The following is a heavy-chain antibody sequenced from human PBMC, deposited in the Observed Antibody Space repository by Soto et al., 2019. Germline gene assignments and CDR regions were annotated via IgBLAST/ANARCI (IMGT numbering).Heavy chain of an antibody. D-gene: IGHD6-13*01. CDR3: ARGVSSWYLYYFDY. Sequence: SETLSLTCTVSGGSISSYYWSWIRQPPGKGLEWIGYIYYSGSTNYNPSLKSRVTISVDTSKNQFSLKLSSVTAADTAVYYCARGVSSWYLYYFDYWGQGTLVTVSS. V-gene: IGHV4-59*12. CDR1: GGSISSYY. CDR2: IYYSGST. J-gene: IGHJ4*02.